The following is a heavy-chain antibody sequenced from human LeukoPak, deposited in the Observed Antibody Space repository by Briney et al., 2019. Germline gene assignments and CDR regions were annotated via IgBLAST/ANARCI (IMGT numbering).Heavy chain of an antibody. CDR1: GFTFSSYS. D-gene: IGHD2-2*01. CDR2: ISSSSSYI. J-gene: IGHJ4*02. CDR3: ARGPRQYCSSTSCYLDY. V-gene: IGHV3-21*01. Sequence: PGGSLRLSCAASGFTFSSYSMNWVRQAPGKGLEWVSSISSSSSYIYYADSVKGRFTISRDNAENSLYLQMNSLRAEDTAVYYCARGPRQYCSSTSCYLDYWGQGTLVTVSS.